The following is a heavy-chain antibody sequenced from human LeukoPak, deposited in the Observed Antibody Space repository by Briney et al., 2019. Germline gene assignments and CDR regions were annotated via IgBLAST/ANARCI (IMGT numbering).Heavy chain of an antibody. V-gene: IGHV5-51*01. CDR1: GYRFTSYW. Sequence: GAALKISCKGSGYRFTSYWIGWVRQMPGKGLEWMGIIFPGDSDSRYSPSFQGQVTISADKSINTASLQWSSLKASDTAMYLCARMRDAYPDYWGQGTLVTVSS. D-gene: IGHD5-24*01. J-gene: IGHJ4*02. CDR2: IFPGDSDS. CDR3: ARMRDAYPDY.